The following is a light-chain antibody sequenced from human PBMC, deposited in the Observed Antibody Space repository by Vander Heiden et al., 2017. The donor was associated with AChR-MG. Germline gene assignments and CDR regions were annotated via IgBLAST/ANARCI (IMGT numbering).Light chain of an antibody. CDR2: DED. V-gene: IGLV6-57*03. CDR3: PSYDSTNHGV. J-gene: IGLJ2*01. Sequence: NSVLTQPHSVSESPGQTVTISCTRSGGNIASNSVQCYHPPPRSAPTTVIFDEDHRPSGVPDRFSGSINSASTAASPIIAGQKAEDDAYYCCPSYDSTNHGVFGGGTKLTVL. CDR1: GGNIASNS.